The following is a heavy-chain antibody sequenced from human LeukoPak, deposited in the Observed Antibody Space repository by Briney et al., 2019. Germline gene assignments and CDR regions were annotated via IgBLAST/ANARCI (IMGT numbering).Heavy chain of an antibody. CDR1: GFTFSNAW. J-gene: IGHJ4*02. Sequence: GGSLRLSCAASGFTFSNAWMSWVRQAPGKGLEWVSAISGSGGSTYYADSVKGRFTISRDNSKNTLYLQMNSLRAEDTAVYYCAKDIVGATMAYWGQGTLVTVSS. CDR3: AKDIVGATMAY. CDR2: ISGSGGST. V-gene: IGHV3-23*01. D-gene: IGHD1-26*01.